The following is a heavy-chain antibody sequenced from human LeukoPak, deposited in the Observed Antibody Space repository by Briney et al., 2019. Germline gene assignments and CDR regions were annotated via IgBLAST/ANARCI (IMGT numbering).Heavy chain of an antibody. J-gene: IGHJ4*02. V-gene: IGHV3-7*03. CDR2: IKQDGSEK. CDR1: GFTFSSYW. CDR3: ARCYYDILTGYSDFDY. D-gene: IGHD3-9*01. Sequence: PGGSLRLSCAASGFTFSSYWMSWVRQAPGKGLEWVANIKQDGSEKYYVDSVKGRFTISRDNAKNSLYLQMNSLRAEDTAVHYCARCYYDILTGYSDFDYWGQGTLVTVSS.